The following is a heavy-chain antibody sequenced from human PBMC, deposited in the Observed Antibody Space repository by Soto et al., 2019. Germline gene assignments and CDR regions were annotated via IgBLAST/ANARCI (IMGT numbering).Heavy chain of an antibody. V-gene: IGHV1-2*04. CDR3: ARDGSSGWYDNWFDP. J-gene: IGHJ5*02. CDR1: GYTFTGYY. D-gene: IGHD6-19*01. CDR2: INPNSGGT. Sequence: QVQLVQSGAEVKKPGASVKVSCKASGYTFTGYYMHWVRQAPGQGLEWMGWINPNSGGTNYAQKCQGWVTMTRDTSISTAYMELSRLRSDDTAVYYCARDGSSGWYDNWFDPWGQGTLVTVSS.